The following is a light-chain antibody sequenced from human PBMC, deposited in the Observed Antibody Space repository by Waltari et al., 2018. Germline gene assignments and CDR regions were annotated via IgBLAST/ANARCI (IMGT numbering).Light chain of an antibody. Sequence: DIQMTQSPSSLSASVGDRVTITCRASQSISSYLNWYQQKPGKAPKRLNYAASSLQSGVPSSFSGSGSGTDFTRTISSLQPEDFATYYCQQSYSTLLTFGGGTKVEIK. V-gene: IGKV1-39*01. CDR1: QSISSY. CDR3: QQSYSTLLT. J-gene: IGKJ4*01. CDR2: AAS.